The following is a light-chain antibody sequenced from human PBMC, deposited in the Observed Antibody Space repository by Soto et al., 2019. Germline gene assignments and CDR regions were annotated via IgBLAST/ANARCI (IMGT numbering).Light chain of an antibody. CDR3: QSYDSSLSGFV. V-gene: IGLV1-40*01. Sequence: QAVVTQPPSVSGAPGQRVTISCTGSSSNIGAGYDVHWYHHLPGTAPKLLIYTNTNRPSGVPDRFSGSKSGTSASLAITGLQAEDEADYYCQSYDSSLSGFVFGTGTKVTVL. J-gene: IGLJ1*01. CDR2: TNT. CDR1: SSNIGAGYD.